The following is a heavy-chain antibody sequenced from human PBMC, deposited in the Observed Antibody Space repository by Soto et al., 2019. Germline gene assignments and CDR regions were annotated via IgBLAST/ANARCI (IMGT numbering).Heavy chain of an antibody. Sequence: QITLEESGPTRVKPTQTLTLTCTFSGFSLTTSGVGVGCVRQPPGKALERLALIYWDDDKRYSPSLRIRLTITEDTSRNQVVLTLSNMDPVDTATYYCAQRAGLYGNWDGCYFDFWGRGALVTVCS. CDR3: AQRAGLYGNWDGCYFDF. V-gene: IGHV2-5*02. J-gene: IGHJ4*03. CDR1: GFSLTTSGVG. CDR2: IYWDDDK. D-gene: IGHD1-1*01.